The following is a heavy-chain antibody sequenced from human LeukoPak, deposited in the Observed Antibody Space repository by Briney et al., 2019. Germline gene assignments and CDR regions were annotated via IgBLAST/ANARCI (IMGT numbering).Heavy chain of an antibody. J-gene: IGHJ4*02. CDR1: GGSISSGSYY. CDR2: IYTSGST. Sequence: SQTLSLTCTVSGGSISSGSYYWSWIRQPAGKGLEWIGRIYTSGSTNYNPSLKSRLTMSGDTSKNLFSLRLTSVTAADTAIYYCARDEGSGWYAYWGQGTLVTVSS. D-gene: IGHD6-19*01. V-gene: IGHV4-61*02. CDR3: ARDEGSGWYAY.